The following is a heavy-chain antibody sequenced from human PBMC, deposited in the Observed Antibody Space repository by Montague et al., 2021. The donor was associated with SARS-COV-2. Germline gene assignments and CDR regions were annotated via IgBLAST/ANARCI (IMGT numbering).Heavy chain of an antibody. CDR3: ARDLKPPGDILTGYLPNYYYMDV. Sequence: CAISGDSVSSNSAAWNWIRQSPSRGLEWLGRTYYRSKWYNDYAVSVESRITINPDTSKNQFSLQLNSVTPEDTTVYYCARDLKPPGDILTGYLPNYYYMDVWGKGTTVTVSS. V-gene: IGHV6-1*01. D-gene: IGHD3-9*01. J-gene: IGHJ6*03. CDR2: TYYRSKWYN. CDR1: GDSVSSNSAA.